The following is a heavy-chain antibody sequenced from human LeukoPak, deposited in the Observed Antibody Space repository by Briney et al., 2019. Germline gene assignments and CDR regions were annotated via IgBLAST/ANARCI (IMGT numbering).Heavy chain of an antibody. Sequence: SETLSLTCTASGGSISSGDRYWSWIRQSPGKGLEWIGYIYSIGNTYYNPSLKSRVIISVDTSKNQFSLELNSVTAADTAVYYCARDSYSYGYGGFDYWGQGILVTVSS. CDR2: IYSIGNT. V-gene: IGHV4-30-4*01. D-gene: IGHD5-18*01. CDR3: ARDSYSYGYGGFDY. CDR1: GGSISSGDRY. J-gene: IGHJ4*02.